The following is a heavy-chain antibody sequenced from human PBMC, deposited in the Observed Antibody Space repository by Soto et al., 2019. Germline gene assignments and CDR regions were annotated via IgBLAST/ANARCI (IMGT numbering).Heavy chain of an antibody. CDR3: AREGQAPYYYYGMDV. CDR1: GYTFTNYG. V-gene: IGHV1-18*01. CDR2: ISGYNGNT. J-gene: IGHJ6*02. Sequence: QVQVVQSGDEVKKPGASVKVSCKASGYTFTNYGFSWVRQAPGQGLEWMGWISGYNGNTKSAEKFQGRVTMTTDTSTSTAHMELRSLRSDDTAVYYCAREGQAPYYYYGMDVWGQGTAVTVSS.